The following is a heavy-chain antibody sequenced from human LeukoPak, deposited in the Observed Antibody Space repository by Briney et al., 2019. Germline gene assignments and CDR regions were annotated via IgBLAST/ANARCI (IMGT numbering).Heavy chain of an antibody. J-gene: IGHJ3*02. V-gene: IGHV4-59*12. CDR1: GGSISRYY. D-gene: IGHD2-15*01. Sequence: SETLSLTCTVSGGSISRYYWSWIRRPPGKGLEWIGYIDDSGNTNYNPSLKSQVTISVDKSKNQFSLKLSPVTATDTAVYYCARDCSGSCYGAFDIWGQGTMVTVSS. CDR3: ARDCSGSCYGAFDI. CDR2: IDDSGNT.